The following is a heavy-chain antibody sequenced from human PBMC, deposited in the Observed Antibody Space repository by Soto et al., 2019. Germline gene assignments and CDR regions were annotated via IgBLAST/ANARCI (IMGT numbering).Heavy chain of an antibody. J-gene: IGHJ5*02. D-gene: IGHD6-19*01. Sequence: GGSLSLSCAAAGFNFVDYCRHWVRKAPGKGLEWVSGISWNSGSIGYADSVKGRFTISRDNAKNSLYLQMNSLRAEDTALYYCAKDKGWLEQGWFDPWGQGTLVTVSS. V-gene: IGHV3-9*01. CDR2: ISWNSGSI. CDR3: AKDKGWLEQGWFDP. CDR1: GFNFVDYC.